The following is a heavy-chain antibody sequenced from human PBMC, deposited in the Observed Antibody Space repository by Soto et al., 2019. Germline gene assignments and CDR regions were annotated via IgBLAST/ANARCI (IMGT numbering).Heavy chain of an antibody. CDR2: IIPIFGTA. V-gene: IGHV1-69*06. D-gene: IGHD5-12*01. CDR3: ARDQEGPEMATPRGAFDI. CDR1: GGTFSSYA. J-gene: IGHJ3*02. Sequence: QVQLVQSGAEVKKPGSSVKVSCKASGGTFSSYAISWVRQAPGQGLEWLGGIIPIFGTANYAQKFQCRVTITADKSTSTAYMALRSLRSEDTAVYYCARDQEGPEMATPRGAFDIWGQGTMVTVSS.